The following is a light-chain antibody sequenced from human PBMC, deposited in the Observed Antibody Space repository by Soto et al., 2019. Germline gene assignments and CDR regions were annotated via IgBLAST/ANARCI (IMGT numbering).Light chain of an antibody. CDR2: DAS. J-gene: IGKJ2*01. CDR3: KQYGSSPYA. CDR1: QSVSSSY. V-gene: IGKV3D-20*01. Sequence: EIVLTQSPATLSLSPGERATLSCGASQSVSSSYLAWYQQKPGLAPRLLIYDASSRATGIPDRFSGSGSGTDFTLTISRLEPEEFAVYYCKQYGSSPYAFGPGPKLQIK.